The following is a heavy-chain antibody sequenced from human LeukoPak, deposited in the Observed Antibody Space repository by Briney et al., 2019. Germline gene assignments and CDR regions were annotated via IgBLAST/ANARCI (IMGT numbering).Heavy chain of an antibody. V-gene: IGHV3-23*01. CDR1: GFTFSSYA. D-gene: IGHD2-8*01. Sequence: GGSLRLSCAASGFTFSSYAMSWVRQAPGKGLEWVSAISGSGGSTYYADSVKGRFTISRDNSKNTLYLQMNSLRAEDTAVYYCAKAGGYCTNGVCYPYYYYYYMDVWGKGTTVTVSS. CDR2: ISGSGGST. J-gene: IGHJ6*03. CDR3: AKAGGYCTNGVCYPYYYYYYMDV.